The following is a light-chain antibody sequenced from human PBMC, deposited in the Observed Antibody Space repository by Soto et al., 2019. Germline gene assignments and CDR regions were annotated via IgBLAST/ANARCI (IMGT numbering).Light chain of an antibody. CDR1: QSVLYRSNNKNY. CDR2: WAS. CDR3: QQYYSTPT. J-gene: IGKJ2*01. V-gene: IGKV4-1*01. Sequence: DIVMTQSPDSLAVSLGERATINCKPSQSVLYRSNNKNYLAWYQQKPGQPPKLLIYWASTRESGVPDRFSGSGSGTDFTLTISSLQAEDVAVYYCQQYYSTPTFGQGTKLEIK.